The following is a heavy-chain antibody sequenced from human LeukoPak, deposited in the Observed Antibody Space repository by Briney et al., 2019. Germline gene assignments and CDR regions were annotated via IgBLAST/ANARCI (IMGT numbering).Heavy chain of an antibody. CDR3: GTFEGDKGHHTFDI. V-gene: IGHV3-23*01. Sequence: HPGGSLRLSCAASGFTFSSYGMSWVRQAPGKGLEWVSVISGSGSDTYYADSVKGRFTISRDNVYNTLYLQMNSLRVDDTAVYFCGTFEGDKGHHTFDIWGQGTMVTVAS. J-gene: IGHJ3*02. CDR1: GFTFSSYG. D-gene: IGHD3-16*01. CDR2: ISGSGSDT.